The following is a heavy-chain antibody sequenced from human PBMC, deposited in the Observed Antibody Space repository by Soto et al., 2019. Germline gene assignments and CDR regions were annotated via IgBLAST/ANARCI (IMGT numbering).Heavy chain of an antibody. V-gene: IGHV4-30-2*01. J-gene: IGHJ5*02. CDR3: ARGGVAITMVRGVIIPPLYNWFDP. CDR2: IYHSGST. CDR1: GGSISSGGYS. D-gene: IGHD3-10*01. Sequence: SETLSLTCAVSGGSISSGGYSWSWIRQPPGKGLEWIGYIYHSGSTYYNPSLKSRVTISVDRSKNQFSLKLSSVTAADTAVYYCARGGVAITMVRGVIIPPLYNWFDPWGQRTLVTVCS.